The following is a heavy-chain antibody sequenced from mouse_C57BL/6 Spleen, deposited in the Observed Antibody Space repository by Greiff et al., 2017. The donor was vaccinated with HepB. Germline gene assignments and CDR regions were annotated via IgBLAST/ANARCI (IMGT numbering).Heavy chain of an antibody. Sequence: QVQLQQPGAELVKPGASVKLSCKASGYTFTSYWMQWVKQRPGQGLEWIGEIDPSDSYTNYNQKFKGKATLTVDTSSSTAYMQLSSLTSEDSAVYYCARGPGKEPFFDYWGQGTTLTVSS. CDR1: GYTFTSYW. J-gene: IGHJ2*01. D-gene: IGHD4-1*01. CDR2: IDPSDSYT. CDR3: ARGPGKEPFFDY. V-gene: IGHV1-50*01.